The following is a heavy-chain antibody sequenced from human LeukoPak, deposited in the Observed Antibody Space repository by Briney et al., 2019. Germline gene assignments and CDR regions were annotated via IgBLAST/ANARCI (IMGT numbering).Heavy chain of an antibody. D-gene: IGHD6-19*01. CDR3: ARGGRGIAVAGKVDYFDY. CDR1: GGSISSYY. J-gene: IGHJ4*02. CDR2: IYYSGST. V-gene: IGHV4-59*01. Sequence: PSETLSLTCTVSGGSISSYYWSWIRQPPGKGLEWIGNIYYSGSTNYNPSLKSRVTISVDTSKNQFSLKLSSVTAADTAVYYCARGGRGIAVAGKVDYFDYWGQGTLVTVSS.